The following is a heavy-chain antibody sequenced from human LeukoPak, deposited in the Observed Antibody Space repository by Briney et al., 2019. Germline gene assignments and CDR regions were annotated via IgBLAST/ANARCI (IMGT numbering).Heavy chain of an antibody. CDR1: GFTFSSYG. CDR2: IRYDGSNK. D-gene: IGHD4-17*01. J-gene: IGHJ6*03. CDR3: AKSFYGDYEYYYYYYHMDV. Sequence: GGSLRLSCAASGFTFSSYGMHWVRQAPGKGLEWVAFIRYDGSNKYYADSVKGRFTISRDNSKNTLYLQMNSLRAEDTAVYYCAKSFYGDYEYYYYYYHMDVWGKGTTVTISS. V-gene: IGHV3-30*02.